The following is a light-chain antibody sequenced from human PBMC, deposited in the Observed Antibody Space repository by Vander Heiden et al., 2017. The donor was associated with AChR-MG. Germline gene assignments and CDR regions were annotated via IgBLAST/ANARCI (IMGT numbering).Light chain of an antibody. J-gene: IGKJ5*01. CDR1: QSVASH. CDR2: DAS. Sequence: EVVLTQFSATLSLSPGERATLCCRASQSVASHLIWYQQKRGQAPSVLIYDASNRATGIPARFSGSGSGTDFTLTISSLEPGDFAVYYCQQRSEWPITFGQGTRLEIK. CDR3: QQRSEWPIT. V-gene: IGKV3-11*01.